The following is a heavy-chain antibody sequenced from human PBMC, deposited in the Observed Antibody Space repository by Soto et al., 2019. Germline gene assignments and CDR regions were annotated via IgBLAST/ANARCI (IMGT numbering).Heavy chain of an antibody. J-gene: IGHJ5*02. V-gene: IGHV3-23*01. Sequence: EVQLLESGGGLVQPGGSLRISCAASGFTFRDSPMGWVRQAPGKGLEWGEVIDPRGGSTYHADSLKGRFTISRDNSRNKIYLQMHSLRAEYTAAYYCATGGTSLLFFNRFDPLGEGTLVAVSS. D-gene: IGHD3-3*01. CDR2: IDPRGGST. CDR3: ATGGTSLLFFNRFDP. CDR1: GFTFRDSP.